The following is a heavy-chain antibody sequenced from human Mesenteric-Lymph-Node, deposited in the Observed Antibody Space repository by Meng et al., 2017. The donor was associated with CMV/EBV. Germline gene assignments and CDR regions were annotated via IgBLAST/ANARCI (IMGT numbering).Heavy chain of an antibody. D-gene: IGHD4/OR15-4a*01. CDR1: GFTFRSYA. CDR3: AKSLGATYYFDD. CDR2: INSGGGSS. Sequence: GESLKISCAASGFTFRSYAMSWVRQAPGKGLEWVSLINSGGGSSFYADSVKGRFTISRDNSKNTLYLQMNGLRAEDTAVYYCAKSLGATYYFDDWGQGTLVTVSS. V-gene: IGHV3-23*03. J-gene: IGHJ4*02.